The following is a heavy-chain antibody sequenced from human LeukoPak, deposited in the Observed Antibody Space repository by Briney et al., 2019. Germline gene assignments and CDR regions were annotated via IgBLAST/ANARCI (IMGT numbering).Heavy chain of an antibody. D-gene: IGHD3-22*01. CDR1: GFTFTNYP. V-gene: IGHV3-30*04. Sequence: PGGSLRLSCAASGFTFTNYPVHWVRQAPGKGLEWVAVISYDGSNKYYADSVKGRFTISRDNSKNTLYLQMNSLRAEDTAVYYCARENTFRGARYYYDSSGYPFDYWGQGTLVTVSS. CDR3: ARENTFRGARYYYDSSGYPFDY. CDR2: ISYDGSNK. J-gene: IGHJ4*02.